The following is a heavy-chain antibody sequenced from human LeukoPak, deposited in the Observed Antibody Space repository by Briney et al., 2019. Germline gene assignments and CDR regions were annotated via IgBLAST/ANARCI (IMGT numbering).Heavy chain of an antibody. Sequence: GGSLRLSCAASGFTFSSYEMNWVRQAPGRGLEWVSYISSSGGTIYYANSVKGRFTISRDNAKNSLYLQMNSLRAEDTAVYYCARDGFISGSYYFDYWGQGTLVTVSS. CDR2: ISSSGGTI. CDR1: GFTFSSYE. V-gene: IGHV3-48*03. J-gene: IGHJ4*02. CDR3: ARDGFISGSYYFDY. D-gene: IGHD1-26*01.